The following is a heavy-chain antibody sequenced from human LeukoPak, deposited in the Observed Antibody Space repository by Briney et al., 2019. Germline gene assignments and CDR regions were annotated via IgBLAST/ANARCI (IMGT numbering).Heavy chain of an antibody. J-gene: IGHJ4*02. V-gene: IGHV3-23*01. D-gene: IGHD2-15*01. CDR2: ISGSDGST. Sequence: PGGSLRLSCAASGFTFSSYAMSWVRQAPGKGLEWVSGISGSDGSTYYADSVKGRFTISRDYSKNTLYVQMNSLRAEDTAVYYCAKEPICGGGSCYSRCFDYWGQGTLVTVSS. CDR3: AKEPICGGGSCYSRCFDY. CDR1: GFTFSSYA.